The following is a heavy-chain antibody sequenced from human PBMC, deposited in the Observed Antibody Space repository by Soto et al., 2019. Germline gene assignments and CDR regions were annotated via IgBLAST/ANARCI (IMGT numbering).Heavy chain of an antibody. CDR2: INHLTTT. CDR1: GGSFSSYH. V-gene: IGHV4-34*01. D-gene: IGHD5-18*01. CDR3: ARGYDTALAPIF. Sequence: SETLSLTCAVYGGSFSSYHWSWIRQTPGKGLEWIGEINHLTTTDYNPSLKSRVIISLDTPKNQFSLKLSSVTAADTAVYYCARGYDTALAPIFWGQGILVTVSS. J-gene: IGHJ4*02.